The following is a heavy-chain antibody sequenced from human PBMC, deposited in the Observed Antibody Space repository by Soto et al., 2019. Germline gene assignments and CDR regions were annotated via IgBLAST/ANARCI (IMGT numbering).Heavy chain of an antibody. J-gene: IGHJ5*02. CDR2: IYHSGST. D-gene: IGHD6-13*01. Sequence: SETLSLTCAVSGGSISSSNWWSWVRQPPGKGLEWIGEIYHSGSTNYNPSLKSRVTISVDKSKNQFSLKLSSVTAADTAVYYCARWIAAAGTWEVGFDPWGQGTLVTVSS. CDR1: GGSISSSNW. V-gene: IGHV4-4*02. CDR3: ARWIAAAGTWEVGFDP.